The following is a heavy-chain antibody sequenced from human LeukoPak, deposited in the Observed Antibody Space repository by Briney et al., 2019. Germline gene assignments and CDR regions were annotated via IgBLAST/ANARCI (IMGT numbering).Heavy chain of an antibody. J-gene: IGHJ5*02. Sequence: SVKVSCKPSGGTFSSYAISWVRQAPGQGLEWMGGIIPIFGTANYAQKFQGRVTITADESTSTDYMELSSLRSEDTAVYYCARRVPAAIMVEKLTYNWFDPWGQGTLVTVSS. CDR2: IIPIFGTA. CDR3: ARRVPAAIMVEKLTYNWFDP. V-gene: IGHV1-69*01. CDR1: GGTFSSYA. D-gene: IGHD2-2*02.